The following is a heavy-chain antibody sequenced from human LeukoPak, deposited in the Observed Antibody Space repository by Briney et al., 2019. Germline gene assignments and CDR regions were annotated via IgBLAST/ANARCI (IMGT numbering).Heavy chain of an antibody. Sequence: GGSLRLSCAASGFTFSSYGMSWVRQAPGKGLECVSGISGSGGPTYYADSVKGRFTISRDNSKNTLNLQLNSLRAEDTAVYYCAKLGVLSLRGGYFDYWGQGTLVTVSS. V-gene: IGHV3-23*01. D-gene: IGHD3-10*01. CDR3: AKLGVLSLRGGYFDY. CDR1: GFTFSSYG. J-gene: IGHJ4*02. CDR2: ISGSGGPT.